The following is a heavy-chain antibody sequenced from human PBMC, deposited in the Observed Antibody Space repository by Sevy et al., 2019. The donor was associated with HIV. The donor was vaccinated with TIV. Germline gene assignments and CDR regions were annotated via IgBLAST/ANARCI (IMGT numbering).Heavy chain of an antibody. CDR3: ARVGYCSGGSCSNHDAFDI. Sequence: SQTLSLTCAISGDSVSSNSAAWNWIRQSPSRGLEWLGRTYYRSKWYNDYAVSVKSRITINPDTSKNQFSMKLNSVTPEDTAVYYCARVGYCSGGSCSNHDAFDIWGQGTMVTVSS. J-gene: IGHJ3*02. CDR1: GDSVSSNSAA. D-gene: IGHD2-15*01. CDR2: TYYRSKWYN. V-gene: IGHV6-1*01.